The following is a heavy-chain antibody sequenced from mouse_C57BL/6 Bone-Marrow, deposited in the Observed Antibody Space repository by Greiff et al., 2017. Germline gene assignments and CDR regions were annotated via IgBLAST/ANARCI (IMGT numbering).Heavy chain of an antibody. V-gene: IGHV1-78*01. CDR1: GYTFTDHT. CDR3: ARGSYYSNPFDY. Sequence: QVQLQQSDAELVKPGASVKISCKVSGYTFTDHTIHWMKQRPEQGLEWIGYIYPRDGSTKYNEKFKGKATLTADKSSSTAYMQLNRLTSEDSAVXFCARGSYYSNPFDYWGKGTTLTVSS. CDR2: IYPRDGST. D-gene: IGHD2-5*01. J-gene: IGHJ2*01.